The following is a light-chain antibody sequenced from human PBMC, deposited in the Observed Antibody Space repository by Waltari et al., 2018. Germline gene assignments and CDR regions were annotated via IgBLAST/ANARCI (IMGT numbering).Light chain of an antibody. Sequence: EIVLTQSPATLSLSPGEGATLSCRASQSISIHLGWYQHKPGQAPRLLINDTFNRATGIPARFTGSWSGTDFSLTISSLEPEDFAVYYCQQRVTWPLTFGGGTKVEIK. CDR3: QQRVTWPLT. V-gene: IGKV3-11*01. CDR2: DTF. CDR1: QSISIH. J-gene: IGKJ4*01.